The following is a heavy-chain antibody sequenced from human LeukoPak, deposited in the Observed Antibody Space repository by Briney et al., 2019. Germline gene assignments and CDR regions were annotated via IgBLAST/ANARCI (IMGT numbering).Heavy chain of an antibody. CDR3: ASRMGGGFDY. D-gene: IGHD4-23*01. CDR2: INHSGST. V-gene: IGHV4-34*01. CDR1: GGSFSGYY. J-gene: IGHJ4*02. Sequence: PSEALSLTCAVYGGSFSGYYWSWIRQPPGKGLEWIGEINHSGSTNYNPSLKSRVTISVDTSKNQFSLKLSSVTAADTAVYYCASRMGGGFDYWGQGTLVTVSS.